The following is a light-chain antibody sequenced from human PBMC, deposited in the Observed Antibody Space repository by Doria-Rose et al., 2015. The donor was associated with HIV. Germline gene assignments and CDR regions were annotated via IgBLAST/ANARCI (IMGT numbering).Light chain of an antibody. Sequence: DIQLTQSPESLGMSLGERATLNCKSNLSLLYTSKNYLAWYQQKPGQPPKLLIYWASTRQSGVPSRFSGSGSGTDFTLTISSLEAKDVAVYYCQQYYDTPSFGPGTTVDIK. CDR1: LSLLYTSKNY. CDR3: QQYYDTPS. CDR2: WAS. V-gene: IGKV4-1*01. J-gene: IGKJ3*01.